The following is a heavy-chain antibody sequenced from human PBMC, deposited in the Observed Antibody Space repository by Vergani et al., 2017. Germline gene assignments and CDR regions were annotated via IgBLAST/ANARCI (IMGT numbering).Heavy chain of an antibody. Sequence: QLQLQESGPGLVKPSATLSLTCSVSGASIRSSNYYWGWIRQPPGKGLEWIASIYYSGSTYYNPSLKSRVTISVDTSKNQFSLKLSSVTAADTAVYFCARHSTVEWLVKLGWIDPWGQEILLTVSS. CDR3: ARHSTVEWLVKLGWIDP. J-gene: IGHJ5*02. CDR1: GASIRSSNYY. CDR2: IYYSGST. V-gene: IGHV4-39*01. D-gene: IGHD6-19*01.